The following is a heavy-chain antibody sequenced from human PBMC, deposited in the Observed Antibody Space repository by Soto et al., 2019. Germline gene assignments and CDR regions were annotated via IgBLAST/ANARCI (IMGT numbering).Heavy chain of an antibody. CDR3: TRDMANYAFSTGYFFEH. D-gene: IGHD3-3*01. V-gene: IGHV1-69*06. CDR2: IIPIFGTP. CDR1: ADSFSSYA. Sequence: GASVKVSCKASADSFSSYAVNWVRQGPGQGLEWMGSIIPIFGTPHYARKFQDRVTITADKSTSTAYMELNRLTSEDTAVYYCTRDMANYAFSTGYFFEHWGQGTPVTVSS. J-gene: IGHJ1*01.